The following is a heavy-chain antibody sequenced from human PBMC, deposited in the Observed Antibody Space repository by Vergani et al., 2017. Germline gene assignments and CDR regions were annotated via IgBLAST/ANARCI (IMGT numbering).Heavy chain of an antibody. Sequence: EVQLLESGGGLVQPGGSLRLSCAASGFTFSSYAMSWVRQAPGKGLEWVSVIYSGGSSTYSADSVKGRFTISRDNSTNTLYLQMNSLRAEDTAVYYCAVKGRDRGVVIDAEYFQHWGQGTLVTVSS. V-gene: IGHV3-23*03. CDR2: IYSGGSST. D-gene: IGHD3-3*01. CDR3: AVKGRDRGVVIDAEYFQH. CDR1: GFTFSSYA. J-gene: IGHJ1*01.